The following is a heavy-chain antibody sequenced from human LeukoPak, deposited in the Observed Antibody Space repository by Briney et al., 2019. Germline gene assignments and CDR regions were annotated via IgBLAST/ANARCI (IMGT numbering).Heavy chain of an antibody. CDR3: AKVLGYYDSSGYYQEGGFDY. CDR1: GFTFDDYA. D-gene: IGHD3-22*01. J-gene: IGHJ4*02. Sequence: GGSLRLSCAASGFTFDDYAMHWVRQAPGKGLEWVSLISGDGGSTYYADSVKGRFTISRDNSKNSLYLQMNSLRTEDTALYYCAKVLGYYDSSGYYQEGGFDYWGQGTLVTVSS. CDR2: ISGDGGST. V-gene: IGHV3-43*02.